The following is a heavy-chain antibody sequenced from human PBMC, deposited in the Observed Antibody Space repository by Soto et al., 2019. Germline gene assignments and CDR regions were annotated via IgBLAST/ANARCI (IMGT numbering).Heavy chain of an antibody. D-gene: IGHD3-10*01. V-gene: IGHV3-13*01. J-gene: IGHJ2*01. CDR3: ARVPNPAIRGVSYWYFDL. Sequence: GGSLRLSCAASGFTFSSYDMHWVRQATGKGLEWVSAIGTAGDTYYPGSVKGRFTISRENAKNSFYLQMNSLRAGDTAVYYCARVPNPAIRGVSYWYFDLWGRGTLVTVSS. CDR1: GFTFSSYD. CDR2: IGTAGDT.